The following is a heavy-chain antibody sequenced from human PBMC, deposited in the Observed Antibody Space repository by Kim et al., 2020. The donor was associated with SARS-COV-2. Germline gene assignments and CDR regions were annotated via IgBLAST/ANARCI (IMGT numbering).Heavy chain of an antibody. J-gene: IGHJ6*02. Sequence: SETLSLTCTVSGGSISSSSYYWGWIRQPPGKGLEWTGRIYYSGSTHYNPSVKSRVTISVDTSKNQLSLKVSSVTAAEAAVYYCARHTTVNYYYYGMDVWGQGTTVTVSS. CDR2: IYYSGST. D-gene: IGHD4-17*01. CDR3: ARHTTVNYYYYGMDV. V-gene: IGHV4-39*01. CDR1: GGSISSSSYY.